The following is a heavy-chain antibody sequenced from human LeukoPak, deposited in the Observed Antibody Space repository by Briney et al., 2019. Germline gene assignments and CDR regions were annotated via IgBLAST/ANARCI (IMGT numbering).Heavy chain of an antibody. D-gene: IGHD2-2*02. CDR2: ISSSSSYI. J-gene: IGHJ4*02. Sequence: GGSLRLSCAASGFTFSSYSMNWVRQAPGKGLEWVSSISSSSSYIYYADSVKGRFTISRDNAKNSLYLQMNSLRAEDTAVYYCARIPRGMLGYCSSTSCYTIDYWGQGTLVTVSS. CDR1: GFTFSSYS. V-gene: IGHV3-21*01. CDR3: ARIPRGMLGYCSSTSCYTIDY.